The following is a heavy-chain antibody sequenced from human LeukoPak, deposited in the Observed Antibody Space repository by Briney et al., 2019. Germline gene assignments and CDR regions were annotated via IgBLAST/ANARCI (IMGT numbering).Heavy chain of an antibody. CDR1: GFTFSNAW. CDR2: IKSKTDGGTT. Sequence: GGSLRLSCAASGFTFSNAWMSWVRQAPGKGLEWVGRIKSKTDGGTTDYAAPVKGRFTVSRDDSKNTLYLQMNSLKTEDTAVYYCTTEFFLYDILTESDYWGQGTLVTVSS. V-gene: IGHV3-15*01. D-gene: IGHD3-9*01. CDR3: TTEFFLYDILTESDY. J-gene: IGHJ4*02.